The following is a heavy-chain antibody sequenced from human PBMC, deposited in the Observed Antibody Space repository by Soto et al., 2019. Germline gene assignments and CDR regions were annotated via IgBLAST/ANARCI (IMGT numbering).Heavy chain of an antibody. CDR3: ARDQSLVVVVAATNDAFDI. J-gene: IGHJ3*02. CDR1: GYTFTGYY. D-gene: IGHD2-15*01. CDR2: INPNSGGT. Sequence: GASVKVSCKASGYTFTGYYMHWVRQAPGQGLEWMGRINPNSGGTNYAQKFQGRVTMTRDTSISTAYMELSRLRSDDTAVYYCARDQSLVVVVAATNDAFDIWGQGTMVTVSS. V-gene: IGHV1-2*06.